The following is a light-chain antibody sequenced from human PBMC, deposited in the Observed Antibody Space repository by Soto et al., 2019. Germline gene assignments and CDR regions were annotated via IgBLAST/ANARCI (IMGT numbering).Light chain of an antibody. V-gene: IGKV1-39*01. Sequence: DIPMTQSPSSLSASVADRATITCRASKNILTSLNWYQQKSGKAPKLLIVAASSLETGVPSRFSGSGSGTDFTLTITSLQPEDVATYYCQQGYSKPATFGQGTNVEIK. CDR3: QQGYSKPAT. CDR1: KNILTS. J-gene: IGKJ2*01. CDR2: AAS.